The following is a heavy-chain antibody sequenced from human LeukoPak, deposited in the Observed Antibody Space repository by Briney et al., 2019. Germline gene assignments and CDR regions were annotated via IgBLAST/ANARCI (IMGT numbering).Heavy chain of an antibody. CDR2: INPSSGDT. J-gene: IGHJ5*01. Sequence: ASVKVSCKASGYSFTAHYIYWVRQAPGQGLEWMGWINPSSGDTSYAPNFQGRVTMTGDTSISTAYMELSRLRSDDTAMYYCARLMVRIRVDSTNNWIESWGQGTLITVSS. D-gene: IGHD2-8*01. V-gene: IGHV1-2*02. CDR1: GYSFTAHY. CDR3: ARLMVRIRVDSTNNWIES.